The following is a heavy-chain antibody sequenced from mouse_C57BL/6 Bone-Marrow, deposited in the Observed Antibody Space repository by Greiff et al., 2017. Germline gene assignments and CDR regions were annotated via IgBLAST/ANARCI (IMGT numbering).Heavy chain of an antibody. D-gene: IGHD2-5*01. Sequence: QVQLQQPGPELVKPGASVKISCKASGYAFSSSWMNWVKQRPGKGLEWIGRIYPGDGDTKYNGKFKGKATLTADKSSRTAYMQLSSLTSEDSAVYICARHYYSNCPAYYYAMDYWGQGTSVTVSS. CDR3: ARHYYSNCPAYYYAMDY. J-gene: IGHJ4*01. CDR2: IYPGDGDT. V-gene: IGHV1-82*01. CDR1: GYAFSSSW.